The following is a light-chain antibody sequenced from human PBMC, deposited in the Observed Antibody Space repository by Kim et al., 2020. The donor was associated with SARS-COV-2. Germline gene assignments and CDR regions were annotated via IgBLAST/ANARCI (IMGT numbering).Light chain of an antibody. CDR2: DAS. V-gene: IGKV3-11*01. CDR3: QQRSNWYT. Sequence: LSLAPEERATLSCRASQSVSSYLAWYQQKPGQAPRLLIYDASNRATGIPARFSGSGSGTDFTLTISSLEPEDVAVYYCQQRSNWYTFGQGTKLEI. J-gene: IGKJ2*01. CDR1: QSVSSY.